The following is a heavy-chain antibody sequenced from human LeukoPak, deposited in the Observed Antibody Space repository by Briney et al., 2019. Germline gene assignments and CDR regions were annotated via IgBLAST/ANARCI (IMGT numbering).Heavy chain of an antibody. D-gene: IGHD5-12*01. CDR2: ISSAGGTT. Sequence: PGGSLRLSCAASGFPFSSYSMTWVRQAPGEGLQYVSAISSAGGTTYYADSVRGRFTISRDNSKNTLYLQMSSLRAEDTALYYCVKVGDSGYGEYYQHWGQGTLVTVSS. CDR1: GFPFSSYS. J-gene: IGHJ1*01. V-gene: IGHV3-64D*06. CDR3: VKVGDSGYGEYYQH.